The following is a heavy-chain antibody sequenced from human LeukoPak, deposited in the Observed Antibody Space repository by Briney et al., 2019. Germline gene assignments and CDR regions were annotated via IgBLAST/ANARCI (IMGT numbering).Heavy chain of an antibody. V-gene: IGHV4-59*08. CDR3: ARFRNYYYDSSGYGKGFDY. CDR1: GGSISSYS. D-gene: IGHD3-22*01. CDR2: IYFRGST. Sequence: SETQSLTCTASGGSISSYSWCWLRQPPGKGLKWIGYIYFRGSTNYNPPLKSRVTISVDTSKTQFSLKLSSVTAADTAVYYCARFRNYYYDSSGYGKGFDYWGQGTLVTVSS. J-gene: IGHJ4*02.